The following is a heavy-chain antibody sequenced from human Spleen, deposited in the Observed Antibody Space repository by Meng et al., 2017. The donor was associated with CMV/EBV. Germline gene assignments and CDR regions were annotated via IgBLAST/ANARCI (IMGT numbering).Heavy chain of an antibody. J-gene: IGHJ6*02. CDR3: ARGAIFGGGIISEGMDV. Sequence: GESLKISCAASGFTFSNYAMSWVRQAAGKGLEWVSNISGSGGSTYSADSVKGRFTISRDNSKNTLFLQMNILRAEDTAVYYCARGAIFGGGIISEGMDVWGQGTTVTVSS. CDR1: GFTFSNYA. V-gene: IGHV3-23*01. D-gene: IGHD3-3*01. CDR2: ISGSGGST.